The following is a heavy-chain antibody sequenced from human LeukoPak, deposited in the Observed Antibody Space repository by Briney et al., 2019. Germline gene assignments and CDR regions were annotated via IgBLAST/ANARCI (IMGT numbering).Heavy chain of an antibody. V-gene: IGHV4-34*01. CDR1: GGSFSGYY. J-gene: IGHJ4*02. D-gene: IGHD5-24*01. Sequence: SETLSLTCAVYGGSFSGYYWSWIRQPPGKGLEWIGEINHSGSTNYNPSLKSRVPISVDTSKNQFSLKLSSVTAADTAVYYCARVGDGYNYVDYWGQGTLVTVSS. CDR2: INHSGST. CDR3: ARVGDGYNYVDY.